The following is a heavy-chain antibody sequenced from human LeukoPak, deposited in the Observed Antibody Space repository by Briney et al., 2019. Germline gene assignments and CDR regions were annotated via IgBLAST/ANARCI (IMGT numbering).Heavy chain of an antibody. D-gene: IGHD6-19*01. CDR2: LYNSGST. CDR1: GGSISSYY. J-gene: IGHJ4*02. CDR3: AGGAQWLAHDY. V-gene: IGHV4-59*08. Sequence: SETLSLTCTVSGGSISSYYWSWIRQPPGKGLEWIGSLYNSGSTNYNPSLISRVMILVDTSKNQFSLKLSSVTAADMAIYYCAGGAQWLAHDYWGQGTLVTVSS.